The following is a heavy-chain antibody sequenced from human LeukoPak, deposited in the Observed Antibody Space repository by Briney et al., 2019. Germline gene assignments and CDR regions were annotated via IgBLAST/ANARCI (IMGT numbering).Heavy chain of an antibody. CDR2: ISSSSSYI. J-gene: IGHJ5*02. Sequence: GWSLRLSCAASGFTFSSYSMNWVRQAPGKGLEWVSSISSSSSYIYYADSVKGRFTISRDNAKNSLYLQMNSLRAEDTAVYYCASRGYSGYYNWFDPWGQGTLVTVSS. D-gene: IGHD5-12*01. CDR3: ASRGYSGYYNWFDP. V-gene: IGHV3-21*01. CDR1: GFTFSSYS.